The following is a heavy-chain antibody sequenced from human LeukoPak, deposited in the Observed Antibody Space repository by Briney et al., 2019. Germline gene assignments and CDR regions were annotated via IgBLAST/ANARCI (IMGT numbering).Heavy chain of an antibody. CDR1: GGSISSHY. J-gene: IGHJ6*03. Sequence: SETLSLSCTVSGGSISSHYWGWIRQPPGKGLEWIGYFYYSGSTNYNTSLKSRVTISVDTSKNQFSLKLSSVPAADTAVYYCARSPDLHRSYYYYYMDVWGKGTTVTVSS. CDR2: FYYSGST. V-gene: IGHV4-59*11. D-gene: IGHD1-14*01. CDR3: ARSPDLHRSYYYYYMDV.